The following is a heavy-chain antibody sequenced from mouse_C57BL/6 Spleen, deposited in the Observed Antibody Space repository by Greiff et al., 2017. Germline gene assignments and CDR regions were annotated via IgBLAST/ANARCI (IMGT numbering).Heavy chain of an antibody. Sequence: DVKLQESEGGLVQPGSSMKLSCTASGFTFSDYYMAWVRQVPEKGLEWVANINYDGSSTYYLDSLKSRFIISRDNAKNILYLQMSSLKSEDTATYYCARDYYGTYYFDYWGQGTTLTVSS. V-gene: IGHV5-16*01. D-gene: IGHD1-1*01. CDR2: INYDGSST. CDR3: ARDYYGTYYFDY. J-gene: IGHJ2*01. CDR1: GFTFSDYY.